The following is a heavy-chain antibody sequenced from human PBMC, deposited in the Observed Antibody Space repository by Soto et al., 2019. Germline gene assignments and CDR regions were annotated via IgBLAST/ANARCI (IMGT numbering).Heavy chain of an antibody. J-gene: IGHJ3*02. Sequence: KTSETLSLTCTVSGGSISSGGYYWSWIRQHPGKGLEWIGYIYYSGSTYYNPSLKSRVTISVDTSKNQFSLKLSSVTAADTAVYYCARGFNDILTGYYSSEAFDIWGQGTMVTVSS. CDR2: IYYSGST. D-gene: IGHD3-9*01. CDR3: ARGFNDILTGYYSSEAFDI. CDR1: GGSISSGGYY. V-gene: IGHV4-31*03.